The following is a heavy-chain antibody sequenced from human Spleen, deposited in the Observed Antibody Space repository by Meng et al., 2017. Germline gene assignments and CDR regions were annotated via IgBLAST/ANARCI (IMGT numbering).Heavy chain of an antibody. J-gene: IGHJ1*01. Sequence: VELVGVGGGLAQPGGSLRLSCAASGFTFSGHWMHWVRQGPGKGLVWVSRINTDGTIKTYADSVKGRFTISRDNAKNTLYLQMNSLRAEDTAIYYCTNDRLNHWGQGTLVTVSS. D-gene: IGHD1-1*01. CDR3: TNDRLNH. CDR1: GFTFSGHW. CDR2: INTDGTIK. V-gene: IGHV3-74*03.